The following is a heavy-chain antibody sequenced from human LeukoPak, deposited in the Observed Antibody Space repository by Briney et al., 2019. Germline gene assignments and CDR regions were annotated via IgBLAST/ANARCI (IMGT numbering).Heavy chain of an antibody. CDR2: LRGSGDSK. J-gene: IGHJ3*02. Sequence: GGSLRLSCAASGLTFSSYGMSWVRQGPGKGLEWVSALRGSGDSKYYVDSVRGRITISTDHSKNTVYLQMDSLGAEDTAGYYCAKDRRSGPPDAFDMWVQGTMVTVSS. CDR1: GLTFSSYG. CDR3: AKDRRSGPPDAFDM. V-gene: IGHV3-23*01. D-gene: IGHD3-10*01.